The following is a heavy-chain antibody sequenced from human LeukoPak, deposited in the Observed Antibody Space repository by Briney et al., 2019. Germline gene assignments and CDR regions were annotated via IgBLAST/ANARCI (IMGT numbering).Heavy chain of an antibody. CDR1: GFTFSSYS. V-gene: IGHV3-7*01. CDR3: AGGQGWHFDL. CDR2: IKHDGSEE. Sequence: PGGSLRLSCAASGFTFSSYSMNWVRQAPGKGLEWVADIKHDGSEEHYVASVKGRFTISRDNAKLYLQMNSLRAEDTAVYYCAGGQGWHFDLWGLGTLITVSS. D-gene: IGHD2-15*01. J-gene: IGHJ2*01.